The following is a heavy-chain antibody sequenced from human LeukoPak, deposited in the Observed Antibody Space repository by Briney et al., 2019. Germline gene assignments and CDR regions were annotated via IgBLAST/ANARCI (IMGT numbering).Heavy chain of an antibody. CDR1: GGSISSSSYY. J-gene: IGHJ4*02. CDR3: ARVGYSGYDDRGSFDY. V-gene: IGHV4-39*07. CDR2: IYYSGST. D-gene: IGHD5-12*01. Sequence: SETLSLTCTVSGGSISSSSYYWGWIRQPPGKGLGWIGSIYYSGSTYYNPSLKSRVTISVDTSKNQFSLKLSSVTAADTAMYYCARVGYSGYDDRGSFDYWGQGILVTVSS.